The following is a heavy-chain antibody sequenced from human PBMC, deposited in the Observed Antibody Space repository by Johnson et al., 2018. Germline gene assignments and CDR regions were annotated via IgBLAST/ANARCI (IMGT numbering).Heavy chain of an antibody. J-gene: IGHJ3*02. CDR3: ARGYYYDSSGYYYDAFDI. V-gene: IGHV1-69*01. CDR1: GGTFSSYA. D-gene: IGHD3-22*01. CDR2: IIPIFGTA. Sequence: QVQLVESGAEVKKPGSSVKVSCKASGGTFSSYAISWVRQAPGQGLEWMGGIIPIFGTANYAQKFQGRVTIPADESTSTAYMELSSLRSEDTAVYYCARGYYYDSSGYYYDAFDIWGQGTMVTVSS.